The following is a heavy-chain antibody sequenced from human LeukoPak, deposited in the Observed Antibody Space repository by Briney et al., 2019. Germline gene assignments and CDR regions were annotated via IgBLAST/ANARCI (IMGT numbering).Heavy chain of an antibody. J-gene: IGHJ4*02. CDR1: GFSISSGYY. Sequence: PETLSLTCAVSGFSISSGYYWGWIRQPPGKGLEWIGSIYHSGSTYYNPSLRSRVTISVDTSKNQFSLKLTSVTAADTAVYYCVRGSYCSGGSCYADLDYWGQGTLVTVSS. V-gene: IGHV4-38-2*01. D-gene: IGHD2-15*01. CDR2: IYHSGST. CDR3: VRGSYCSGGSCYADLDY.